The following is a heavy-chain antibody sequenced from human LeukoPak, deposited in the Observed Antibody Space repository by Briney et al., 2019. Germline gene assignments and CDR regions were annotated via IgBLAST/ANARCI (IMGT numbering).Heavy chain of an antibody. CDR2: INHSGST. CDR3: ARGGAAAGRNYYYMDV. V-gene: IGHV4-34*01. CDR1: GGSFSGYY. Sequence: PSETLSLTCAVYGGSFSGYYWSWIRQPPGKGLEWIGEINHSGSTNYNPSLKSRVTISVDTSKNQFSLKLSSVTAADTAEYYCARGGAAAGRNYYYMDVWGKGTTVTVSS. J-gene: IGHJ6*03. D-gene: IGHD6-13*01.